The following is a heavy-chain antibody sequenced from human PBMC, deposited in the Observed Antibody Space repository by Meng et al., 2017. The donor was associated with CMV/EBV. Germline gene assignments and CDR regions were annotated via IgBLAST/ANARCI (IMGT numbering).Heavy chain of an antibody. CDR1: FTSYG. CDR3: ARVGYYYGSGSYYADLDY. Sequence: FTSYGISWVRQAPGQGLEWMGWISAYNGNTNYAQKLQGRVTMTTDTSTSTAYMELRSLRSDDTAVYYCARVGYYYGSGSYYADLDYWGQGTLVTVSS. V-gene: IGHV1-18*01. D-gene: IGHD3-10*01. CDR2: ISAYNGNT. J-gene: IGHJ4*02.